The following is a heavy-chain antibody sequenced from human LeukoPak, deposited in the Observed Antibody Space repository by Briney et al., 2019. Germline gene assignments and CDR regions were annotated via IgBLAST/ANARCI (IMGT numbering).Heavy chain of an antibody. V-gene: IGHV1-69*01. J-gene: IGHJ5*02. D-gene: IGHD3-10*01. CDR3: ARDRPLYGSGSYYPGGFDP. Sequence: ASVKVSCKASGGTFSSYAISWVRQAPGQGLEWMGGIIPIFGTANYAQKFQGRVTITADESTSTAYMELSSLRSDDTAVYYCARDRPLYGSGSYYPGGFDPWGQGTLVTVSS. CDR1: GGTFSSYA. CDR2: IIPIFGTA.